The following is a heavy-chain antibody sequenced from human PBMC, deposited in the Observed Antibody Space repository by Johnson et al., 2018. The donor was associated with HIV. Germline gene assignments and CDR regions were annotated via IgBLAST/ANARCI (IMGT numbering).Heavy chain of an antibody. Sequence: VQLVESGGGLVQPGGSLRLSCAASGLTISDNYMSWVRQAPGKGLEWVAVLYSGGDIYYADSVKGRFIIPRDNSKNTLYLQMNSLRAEDTAVYYCAKDRTGFYAFDIWGQGTLVTVSS. CDR1: GLTISDNY. V-gene: IGHV3-66*01. CDR3: AKDRTGFYAFDI. J-gene: IGHJ3*02. CDR2: LYSGGDI. D-gene: IGHD1-1*01.